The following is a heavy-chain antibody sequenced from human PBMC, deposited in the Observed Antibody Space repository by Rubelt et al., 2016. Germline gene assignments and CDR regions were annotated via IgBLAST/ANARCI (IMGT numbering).Heavy chain of an antibody. CDR2: IRNDGSNE. J-gene: IGHJ4*02. Sequence: GGGVAQPGGSLRLSCAASGFTFSSYGMHWVRQAPGKGLEWVAFIRNDGSNEYYADSVKGRFTISRDNSKNTLYLKMNSLRVEDTAVYYCAPPISGYSSGWYVYWGQGTLVTVSS. CDR1: GFTFSSYG. CDR3: APPISGYSSGWYVY. D-gene: IGHD6-19*01. V-gene: IGHV3-30*02.